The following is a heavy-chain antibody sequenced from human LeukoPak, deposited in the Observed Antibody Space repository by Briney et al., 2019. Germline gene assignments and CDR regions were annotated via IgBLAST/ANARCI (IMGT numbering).Heavy chain of an antibody. D-gene: IGHD3-16*01. CDR3: ARTIGAGDVNDY. CDR1: GGSISSSSYY. V-gene: IGHV4-39*07. J-gene: IGHJ4*02. CDR2: IYYSGST. Sequence: SETLSLTCTVSGGSISSSSYYWGWIRQPPGKGLEWIGSIYYSGSTYYNPSLKSRVTISVDTSKNQFSLKLSSVTAADTAVYYCARTIGAGDVNDYWGQGTLVTVSS.